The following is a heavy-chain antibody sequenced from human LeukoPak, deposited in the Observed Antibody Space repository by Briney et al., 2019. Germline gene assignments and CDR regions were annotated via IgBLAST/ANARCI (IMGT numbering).Heavy chain of an antibody. CDR2: IGTGGDT. D-gene: IGHD2-15*01. CDR1: GFTFNIYP. V-gene: IGHV3-23*01. Sequence: GSLRLSCVASGFTFNIYPMTRVRQSPEKGLEWVSTIGTGGDTYYADSVKGRFTISRDDSKNTLHLQMHSLGAEDTAVYYCAKSRVVDRRGYFDYWGQGTLVTVSS. J-gene: IGHJ4*02. CDR3: AKSRVVDRRGYFDY.